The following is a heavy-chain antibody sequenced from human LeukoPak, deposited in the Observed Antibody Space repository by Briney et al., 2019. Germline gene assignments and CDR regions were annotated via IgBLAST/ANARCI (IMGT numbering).Heavy chain of an antibody. D-gene: IGHD3-9*01. Sequence: GASVKVSCKASGYTFTGYYMHWVRQAPGQGLEWMGWINPNSGGTNYAQKFQGRVTMTRDTSISTAYMGLSRLRSDDTAVYYCARGNYDILTGYYIFDYWGQGTLVTVSS. CDR3: ARGNYDILTGYYIFDY. CDR1: GYTFTGYY. V-gene: IGHV1-2*02. J-gene: IGHJ4*02. CDR2: INPNSGGT.